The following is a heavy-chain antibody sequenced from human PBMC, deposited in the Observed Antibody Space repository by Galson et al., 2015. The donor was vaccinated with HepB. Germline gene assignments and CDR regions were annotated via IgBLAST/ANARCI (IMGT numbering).Heavy chain of an antibody. J-gene: IGHJ6*02. D-gene: IGHD1-26*01. CDR2: IIPIFGTA. Sequence: SVKVSCKASGGTFSSYAISWVRQAPGQGLEWMGGIIPIFGTANYAQKFQGRVTITADESTSTAYMELSSLRSEDTAVYYCARDPRVYSGSYGMDVWGQGTTVTVSS. CDR1: GGTFSSYA. CDR3: ARDPRVYSGSYGMDV. V-gene: IGHV1-69*13.